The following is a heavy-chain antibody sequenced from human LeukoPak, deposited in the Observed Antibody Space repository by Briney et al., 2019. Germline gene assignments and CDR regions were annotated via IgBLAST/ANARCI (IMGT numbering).Heavy chain of an antibody. CDR3: AKQLGYCSDGSCYFPY. CDR1: GFTFSSSA. J-gene: IGHJ4*02. CDR2: ISNNGGYT. Sequence: GGSLRLSCAAFGFTFSSSAMSWVRQAPGKGLEWVSAISNNGGYTYYADSVQGRFTISRDNSKSTLCLQMNSLRAEDTAVYYCAKQLGYCSDGSCYFPYWGQGTLVTVSS. D-gene: IGHD2-15*01. V-gene: IGHV3-23*01.